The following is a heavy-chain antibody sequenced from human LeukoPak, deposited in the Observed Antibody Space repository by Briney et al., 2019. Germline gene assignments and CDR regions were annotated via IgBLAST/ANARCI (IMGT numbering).Heavy chain of an antibody. Sequence: ASVKVSCKASGCTFTGYYMHWVRQAPGQGLEWMGIINPSGGSTSYAQKFQGRVTMTRDMSTSTVYMELSSLRSEDTAVYYCARATYYYDSSANQGYYFDYWGQGTLVTVSS. J-gene: IGHJ4*02. CDR3: ARATYYYDSSANQGYYFDY. CDR1: GCTFTGYY. V-gene: IGHV1-46*01. D-gene: IGHD3-22*01. CDR2: INPSGGST.